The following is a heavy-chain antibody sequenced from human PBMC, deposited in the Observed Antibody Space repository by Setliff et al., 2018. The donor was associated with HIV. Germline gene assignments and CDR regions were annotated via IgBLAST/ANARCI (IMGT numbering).Heavy chain of an antibody. Sequence: SVKVSCKASGGSFSRSAISWVRQAPGQGLEWMGGIIPMFDTANYAERFHGRVMMTADESTSTVYMELSRLRPEDTAVYYCARDLGGDDSRYWYFDVWGRGTLVTVSS. D-gene: IGHD2-21*02. J-gene: IGHJ2*01. CDR1: GGSFSRSA. V-gene: IGHV1-69*13. CDR3: ARDLGGDDSRYWYFDV. CDR2: IIPMFDTA.